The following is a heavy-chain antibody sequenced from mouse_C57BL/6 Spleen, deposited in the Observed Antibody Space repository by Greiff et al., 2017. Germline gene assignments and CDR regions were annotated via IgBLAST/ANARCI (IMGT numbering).Heavy chain of an antibody. Sequence: QVQLQQPGAELVKPGASVKLSCKASGYTFTSYWMHWVKQRPGQGLEWIGMIHPNSGSTNYNEKFKSKATLTVDKSSSTAYMQLSSLTSEDSAVYYCARGLLRGYYLDYWGQGTTLTVSS. D-gene: IGHD1-1*01. CDR3: ARGLLRGYYLDY. CDR1: GYTFTSYW. CDR2: IHPNSGST. J-gene: IGHJ2*01. V-gene: IGHV1-64*01.